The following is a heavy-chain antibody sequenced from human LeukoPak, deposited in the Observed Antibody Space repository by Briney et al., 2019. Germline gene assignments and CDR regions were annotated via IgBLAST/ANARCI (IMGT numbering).Heavy chain of an antibody. J-gene: IGHJ4*02. D-gene: IGHD6-19*01. CDR3: ATGSSGPYYFDC. CDR2: FDPEDGET. Sequence: ASVKVSFKVSGSTLTELSMHWVRQAPGKGLAWMGGFDPEDGETIYAQKFQGRVTMTEDTSTDTAYMELSSLRSEDTAVYYCATGSSGPYYFDCWGQGTLVTVSS. V-gene: IGHV1-24*01. CDR1: GSTLTELS.